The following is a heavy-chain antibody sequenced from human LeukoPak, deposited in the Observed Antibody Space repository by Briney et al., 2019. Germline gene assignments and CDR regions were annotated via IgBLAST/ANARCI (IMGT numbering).Heavy chain of an antibody. Sequence: ASVKVSCKASGYSFTSYGISWVRQAPGQGLEWMGWISGYNADINYAQKLRGRVTMTTDTSTSTAYMEVRSLTSDDTAVYYCARDRGYNPDIFDIWGQGTMVTVSS. D-gene: IGHD5-18*01. V-gene: IGHV1-18*01. CDR2: ISGYNADI. CDR3: ARDRGYNPDIFDI. J-gene: IGHJ3*02. CDR1: GYSFTSYG.